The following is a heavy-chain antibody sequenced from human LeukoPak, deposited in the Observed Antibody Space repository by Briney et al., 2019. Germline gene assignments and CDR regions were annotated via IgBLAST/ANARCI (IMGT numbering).Heavy chain of an antibody. D-gene: IGHD3-22*01. Sequence: SETLSLTCAVYGAALSEYYWSWIRQSPGKGLEWIGEVAHKGPTVYSPTLNRKYNPSFKSRVTMSVDPSKNQFSLKLPSVTVADTATYYCVRQGTNSGYYLLDYWGQGHLVIVSS. CDR1: GAALSEYY. J-gene: IGHJ4*02. CDR2: VAHKGPTVYSPTLNR. V-gene: IGHV4-34*01. CDR3: VRQGTNSGYYLLDY.